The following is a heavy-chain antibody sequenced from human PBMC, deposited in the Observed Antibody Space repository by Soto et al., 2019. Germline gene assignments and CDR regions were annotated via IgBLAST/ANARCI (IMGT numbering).Heavy chain of an antibody. Sequence: RASVKVSCKASGYTFTTYGISWVRQAPGQGLEWMGWISGYNGHTKYAQKFQGRVTMTTDTSTSTVYMDLRSLRSDDTAVYYCAREGEMPYYYYGLDVWGQGTTVTVSS. J-gene: IGHJ6*02. V-gene: IGHV1-18*01. CDR1: GYTFTTYG. D-gene: IGHD3-16*01. CDR2: ISGYNGHT. CDR3: AREGEMPYYYYGLDV.